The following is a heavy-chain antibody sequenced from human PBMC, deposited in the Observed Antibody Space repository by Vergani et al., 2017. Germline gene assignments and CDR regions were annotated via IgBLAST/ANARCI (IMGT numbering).Heavy chain of an antibody. Sequence: QVQLVQSGSEVRKPGASVKVSCQVSGHSLTELTIHWVRQAPGKGLEWMGGFDPEHGEVTFAHDIQGGVTITEDRSTVTAYMELSSLRPEDTAQYYCTIVTDYYDRSGYYLDYWGQGTLVTVSS. CDR1: GHSLTELT. D-gene: IGHD3-22*01. V-gene: IGHV1-24*01. CDR2: FDPEHGEV. CDR3: TIVTDYYDRSGYYLDY. J-gene: IGHJ4*02.